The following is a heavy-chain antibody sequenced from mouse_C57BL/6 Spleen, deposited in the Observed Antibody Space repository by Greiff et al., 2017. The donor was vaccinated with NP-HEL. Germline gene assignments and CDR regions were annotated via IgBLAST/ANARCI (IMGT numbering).Heavy chain of an antibody. Sequence: EVQLQQSGPELVKPGASVKIPCKASGYTFTDYNMDWVKQSHGKSLEWIGDINPNNGGTIYNQKFKGKATLTVDKSSSTAYMELRSLTSEDTAVYYCARRSNYEDAMDYWGQGTSVTVSS. D-gene: IGHD2-5*01. CDR2: INPNNGGT. J-gene: IGHJ4*01. V-gene: IGHV1-18*01. CDR1: GYTFTDYN. CDR3: ARRSNYEDAMDY.